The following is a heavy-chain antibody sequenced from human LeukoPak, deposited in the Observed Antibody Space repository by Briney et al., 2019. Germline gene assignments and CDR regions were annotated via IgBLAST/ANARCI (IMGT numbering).Heavy chain of an antibody. CDR3: AKDYHDSSGYYPNWFDP. Sequence: PGGSLRLSCAASGFPFLAYAMSWVRQAPGKGPEMVSAISGSGGSTYYADSVKGRFTISRDNSKNTLYLQMNSLRAEDTAVYYCAKDYHDSSGYYPNWFDPWGQGTLVTVSS. D-gene: IGHD3-22*01. CDR2: ISGSGGST. V-gene: IGHV3-23*01. J-gene: IGHJ5*02. CDR1: GFPFLAYA.